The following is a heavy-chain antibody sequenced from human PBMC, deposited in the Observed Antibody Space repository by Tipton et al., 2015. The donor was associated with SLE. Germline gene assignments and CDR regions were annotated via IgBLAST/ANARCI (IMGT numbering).Heavy chain of an antibody. CDR2: IYYSGST. J-gene: IGHJ1*01. CDR3: ARGDSSGSSFQH. Sequence: LRLSCTVSGGSISSSSYYWSWIRQPPGKGLEWIGYIYYSGSTNYNPSLKSRVTISVDTSKNQFSLKLSSVTAADTAVYYCARGDSSGSSFQHWGQGTLVTVSS. D-gene: IGHD3-22*01. V-gene: IGHV4-61*01. CDR1: GGSISSSSYY.